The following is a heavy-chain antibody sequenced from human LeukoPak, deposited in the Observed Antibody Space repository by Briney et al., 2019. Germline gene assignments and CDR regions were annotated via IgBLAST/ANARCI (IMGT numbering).Heavy chain of an antibody. V-gene: IGHV1-2*04. D-gene: IGHD2-2*01. CDR3: ARGGCSSTSCYSGSYYYYYYGMDV. Sequence: GASVKVSCKASGYTFTAYYMHWVRQAPGQGLEWMGWINPNSGGTNYAQKFQGWVTMTRDTSISTAYMELSRLRSDDTAVYYCARGGCSSTSCYSGSYYYYYYGMDVWGKGTTVTVSS. J-gene: IGHJ6*04. CDR1: GYTFTAYY. CDR2: INPNSGGT.